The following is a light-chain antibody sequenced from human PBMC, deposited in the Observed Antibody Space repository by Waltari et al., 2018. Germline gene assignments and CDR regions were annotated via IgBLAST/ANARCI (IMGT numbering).Light chain of an antibody. J-gene: IGKJ5*01. CDR1: QSVGYN. CDR3: QQYNNWQIT. Sequence: EVVRPQSPATLSVSPGQRVALSGRASQSVGYNLAWFQQQPGQAPRLLINGASTRATDIPDRFSGSGSGTAFTLTISSLQSEDFANYYCQQYNNWQITFGQGTRLDLK. V-gene: IGKV3-15*01. CDR2: GAS.